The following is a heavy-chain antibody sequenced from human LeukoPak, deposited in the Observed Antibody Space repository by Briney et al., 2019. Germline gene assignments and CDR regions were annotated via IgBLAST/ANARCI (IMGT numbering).Heavy chain of an antibody. J-gene: IGHJ4*02. CDR3: ARSQQWLEAHDY. Sequence: PSQTLSLTCTVSGDSISSGSYSWSWIRQPAGKGLEWLGRFSLSGNTNYNPSLKSRVTISVDTSKNQFSLKLSSVTAADTAVYYCARSQQWLEAHDYWGQGTLVTVSS. CDR2: FSLSGNT. CDR1: GDSISSGSYS. V-gene: IGHV4-61*02. D-gene: IGHD6-19*01.